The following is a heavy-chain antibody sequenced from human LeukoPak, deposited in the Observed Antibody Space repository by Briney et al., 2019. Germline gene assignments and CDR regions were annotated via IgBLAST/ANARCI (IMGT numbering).Heavy chain of an antibody. CDR2: IYSGGST. CDR1: GFTVSSNY. J-gene: IGHJ4*02. D-gene: IGHD5-24*01. Sequence: PGGSLSLSCAASGFTVSSNYMSWVRQAPGKGLDGVSVIYSGGSTYYADSVKGRFTISRDNSKNTLYLQMNSLRAEDTAVYYCARARRDGYNSPDYWGQGTLVTVSS. CDR3: ARARRDGYNSPDY. V-gene: IGHV3-53*01.